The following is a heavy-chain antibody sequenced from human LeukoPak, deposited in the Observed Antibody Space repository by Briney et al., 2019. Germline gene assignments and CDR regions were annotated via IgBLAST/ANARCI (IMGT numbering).Heavy chain of an antibody. J-gene: IGHJ4*02. Sequence: GGSLRLSCAASGFIFGDHYMDWVRQAPGRGLEWVARIRNKVRGYTTEYAASVQGRFTISRDDSSNSLYLQMSSLKTEDTAVYFCARGAVAGTNWYFDYWGQGTLVAVSS. D-gene: IGHD6-19*01. CDR2: IRNKVRGYTT. V-gene: IGHV3-72*01. CDR1: GFIFGDHY. CDR3: ARGAVAGTNWYFDY.